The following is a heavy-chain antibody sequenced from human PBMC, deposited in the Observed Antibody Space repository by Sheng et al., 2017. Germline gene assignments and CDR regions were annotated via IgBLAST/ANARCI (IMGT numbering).Heavy chain of an antibody. CDR3: AKDGYEGYDILTGYFNYYMDV. Sequence: QVQLVESGGGVVQPGRSLRLSCAASGFTFSSYGMHWVRQAPGKGLEWVAVISYDGSNKYYADSVKGRFTISRDNSKNTLYLQMNSLRAEDTAVYYCAKDGYEGYDILTGYFNYYMDVWGQGTTVTVSS. D-gene: IGHD3-9*01. J-gene: IGHJ6*03. V-gene: IGHV3-30*18. CDR2: ISYDGSNK. CDR1: GFTFSSYG.